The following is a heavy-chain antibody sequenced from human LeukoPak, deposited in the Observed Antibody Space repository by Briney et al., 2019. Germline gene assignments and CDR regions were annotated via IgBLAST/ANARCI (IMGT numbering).Heavy chain of an antibody. CDR2: IYYSGST. V-gene: IGHV4-39*01. CDR1: GGSFSSSSYY. CDR3: ARMDGYNDFDY. Sequence: KASETLSLTCTVSGGSFSSSSYYWGWIRQPPGKGLEWIGSIYYSGSTYYNPSLKSRVTISVDTSKNQFSLKLSSVTAADTAVYYCARMDGYNDFDYWGQGTLVTVSS. J-gene: IGHJ4*02. D-gene: IGHD5-24*01.